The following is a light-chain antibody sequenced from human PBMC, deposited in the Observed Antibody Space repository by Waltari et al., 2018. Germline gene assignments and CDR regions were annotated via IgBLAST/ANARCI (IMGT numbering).Light chain of an antibody. J-gene: IGKJ4*01. V-gene: IGKV2-28*01. CDR3: MQALQIPPT. CDR2: LGS. CDR1: QSLLHSNGYNF. Sequence: DIVVTQSPLSLPVTPGAPASISCRSSQSLLHSNGYNFLDWYLQKPGQSPQLLIYLGSNRASGVPDRFSGSGSGTDFTLKISRVEAEDVGLYYCMQALQIPPTFGGGTKVEIK.